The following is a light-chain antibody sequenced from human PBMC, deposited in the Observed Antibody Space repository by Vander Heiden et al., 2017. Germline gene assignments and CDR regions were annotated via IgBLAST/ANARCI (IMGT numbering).Light chain of an antibody. Sequence: QSVLTQPPSASGTPGQRVTISCSGSSSNIGSNYVYWYQQLPGTAPKLVIYRNNQRPSGVPDRFSGSKSGTSASLAISGLRSEDEADYYCAAWDDSLSGRVFGTGTKVTVL. J-gene: IGLJ1*01. CDR1: SSNIGSNY. CDR2: RNN. CDR3: AAWDDSLSGRV. V-gene: IGLV1-47*01.